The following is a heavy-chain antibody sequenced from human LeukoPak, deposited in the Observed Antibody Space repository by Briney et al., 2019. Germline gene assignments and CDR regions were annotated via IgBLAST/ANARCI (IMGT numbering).Heavy chain of an antibody. CDR3: AKALAYSASWYLHY. J-gene: IGHJ4*01. CDR1: GLTFSSYA. D-gene: IGHD6-13*01. V-gene: IGHV3-23*01. CDR2: ISGSGAST. Sequence: PGGSLRLSCAASGLTFSSYAMSWVRQAPGKGLDWVSAISGSGASTYYAAPVKGRFTISRDNSKNTLYLQMNALRAQDTAVYYCAKALAYSASWYLHYWGQGTLVTVSS.